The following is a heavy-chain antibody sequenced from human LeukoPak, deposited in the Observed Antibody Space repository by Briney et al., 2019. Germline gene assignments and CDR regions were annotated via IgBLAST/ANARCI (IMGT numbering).Heavy chain of an antibody. D-gene: IGHD3-22*01. V-gene: IGHV4-59*08. CDR1: GDSISSYY. Sequence: PSETLSLTCTVSGDSISSYYWSWIRQPPGKGLEWIGCIYYSGSTNYNPSLKSRVTISVDTSKKQLSLKLSSVTAADTAVYYCARHYDSSGYHLSPFDFWGRGILVTVSS. CDR3: ARHYDSSGYHLSPFDF. CDR2: IYYSGST. J-gene: IGHJ4*02.